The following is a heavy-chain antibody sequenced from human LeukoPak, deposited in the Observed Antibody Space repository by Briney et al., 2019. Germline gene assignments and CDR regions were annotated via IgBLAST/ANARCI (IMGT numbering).Heavy chain of an antibody. CDR3: ARTYCSGGSCHFDY. CDR1: GGSIRSYY. Sequence: SETLSLTCTVSGGSIRSYYWSWIRQPPGKGLEWVGYVFYSGTTDSNPSLKSRVTISVDTSKNQFSLKLSSVTAADTAVYYCARTYCSGGSCHFDYWGQGTLVTVSS. CDR2: VFYSGTT. J-gene: IGHJ4*02. D-gene: IGHD2-15*01. V-gene: IGHV4-59*08.